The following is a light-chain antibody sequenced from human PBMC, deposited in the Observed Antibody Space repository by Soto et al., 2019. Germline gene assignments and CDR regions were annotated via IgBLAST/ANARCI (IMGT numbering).Light chain of an antibody. CDR1: QSISTW. Sequence: DIQMTQSPSTLSASVGYRFTITCRASQSISTWLAWYQQEPGKAPKLLIHKASSLQSGVPSRFSGSGSGTDFTLTISSLHPDDFATYYCQQYNSYSPTFGQGTMGDNK. V-gene: IGKV1-5*03. J-gene: IGKJ1*01. CDR3: QQYNSYSPT. CDR2: KAS.